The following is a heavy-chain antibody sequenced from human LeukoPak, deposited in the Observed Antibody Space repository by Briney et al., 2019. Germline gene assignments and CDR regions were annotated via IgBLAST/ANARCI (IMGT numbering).Heavy chain of an antibody. V-gene: IGHV3-74*01. CDR3: VKDLGGNYDY. CDR2: IDYDGSIT. Sequence: GGSLRLSCAASGFTFSSYWIHWVRQVPGKGLVWVSRIDYDGSITNYADSVKGRFTISRDNARNTLYLQMNSLRVDDTAVYYCVKDLGGNYDYWGQGTLVTVSA. J-gene: IGHJ4*02. CDR1: GFTFSSYW. D-gene: IGHD1-7*01.